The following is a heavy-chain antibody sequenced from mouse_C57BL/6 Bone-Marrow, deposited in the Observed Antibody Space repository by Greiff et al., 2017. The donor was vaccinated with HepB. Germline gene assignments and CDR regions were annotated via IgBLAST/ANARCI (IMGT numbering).Heavy chain of an antibody. Sequence: EVHLVESGEGLVKPGGSLKLSCAASGFTFSSYAMSWVRQTPEKRLEWVAYISSGGDYIYYADTVKGRFTISRDNARNTLYLQMSSLKSEDTAMYDCTRGDYGSSYNFDYWGQGTTLTVSS. CDR2: ISSGGDYI. J-gene: IGHJ2*01. D-gene: IGHD1-1*01. V-gene: IGHV5-9-1*02. CDR3: TRGDYGSSYNFDY. CDR1: GFTFSSYA.